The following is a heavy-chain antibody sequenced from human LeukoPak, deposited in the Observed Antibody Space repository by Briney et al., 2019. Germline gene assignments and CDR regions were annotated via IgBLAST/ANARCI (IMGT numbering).Heavy chain of an antibody. V-gene: IGHV3-23*01. CDR2: ISNNAVST. CDR3: ARDYYGSGSYYGMDV. D-gene: IGHD3-10*01. J-gene: IGHJ6*04. CDR1: GFTFKNYA. Sequence: GGSLRLSCAASGFTFKNYAMSWVRQAPGKGLEWISAISNNAVSTYYADSVKGRFTISRDNAKNSLYLQMNSLRAEDTAVYYCARDYYGSGSYYGMDVWGKGTTVTISS.